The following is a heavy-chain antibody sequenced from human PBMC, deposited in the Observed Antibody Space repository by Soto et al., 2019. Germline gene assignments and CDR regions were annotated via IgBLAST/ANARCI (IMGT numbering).Heavy chain of an antibody. Sequence: ASVKVSCAASGFIFSSYVMSWVRQAPGKGLEWVSAISGSGDGTFYAGSVMGRFTISRDNNKKTLYLQMNSLRAEDTAVYYCAKDRAYSIVGTNTAALDCWGQGTLVTVSS. D-gene: IGHD1-26*01. V-gene: IGHV3-23*01. J-gene: IGHJ4*02. CDR3: AKDRAYSIVGTNTAALDC. CDR2: ISGSGDGT. CDR1: GFIFSSYV.